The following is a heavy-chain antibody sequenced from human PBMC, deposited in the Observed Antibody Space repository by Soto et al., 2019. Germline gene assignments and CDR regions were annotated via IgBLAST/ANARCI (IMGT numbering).Heavy chain of an antibody. V-gene: IGHV1-3*01. D-gene: IGHD3-22*01. Sequence: ASVKVSCKASGYTFTSYAMHWVRQAPGQRLEWMGWINAGNGNTKYSQKFQGRVTITRDTSASTAYMELSSLRSEDTAVYYCARDGDQVEWLLLALSPHFDYWGQGTLVTVSS. CDR1: GYTFTSYA. J-gene: IGHJ4*02. CDR3: ARDGDQVEWLLLALSPHFDY. CDR2: INAGNGNT.